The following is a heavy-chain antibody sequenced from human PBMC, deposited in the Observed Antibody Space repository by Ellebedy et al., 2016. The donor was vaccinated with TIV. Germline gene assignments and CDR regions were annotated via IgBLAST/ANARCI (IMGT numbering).Heavy chain of an antibody. V-gene: IGHV1-2*04. Sequence: AASVKVSCKASGYTFTGYYMHWVRQAPGQGLEWMGWINPNSGGTNYAQKFQGWVTMTRDTSISTAYMELSRLRSDDTAVYYCAREAVVTEYYYYGMDVWGQGTTVTVSS. CDR3: AREAVVTEYYYYGMDV. CDR1: GYTFTGYY. J-gene: IGHJ6*02. D-gene: IGHD2-21*02. CDR2: INPNSGGT.